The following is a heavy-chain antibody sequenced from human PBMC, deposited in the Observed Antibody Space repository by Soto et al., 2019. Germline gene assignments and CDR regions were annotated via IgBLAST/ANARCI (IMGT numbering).Heavy chain of an antibody. J-gene: IGHJ6*02. CDR1: GFTFSSYG. Sequence: GGSLRLSCAASGFTFSSYGMHWVRQAPGKGLEWVAVISYDGSNKYYADSVKGRFTISRDNSKNTLYLQMNSLRAEDTAVYYCAKDAAGSITIFGVVMSDYYYYGMDVWGQGTTVTVSS. V-gene: IGHV3-30*18. CDR2: ISYDGSNK. D-gene: IGHD3-3*01. CDR3: AKDAAGSITIFGVVMSDYYYYGMDV.